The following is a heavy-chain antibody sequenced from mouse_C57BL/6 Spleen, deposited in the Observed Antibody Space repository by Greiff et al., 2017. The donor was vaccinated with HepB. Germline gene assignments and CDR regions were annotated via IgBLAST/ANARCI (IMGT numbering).Heavy chain of an antibody. Sequence: VQLQQSGPELVKPGASVKISCKASGYTFTDYYMNWVKQSHGKSLEWIGDINPNNGGTSYNQKFKGKATLTVDKSSSTAYMELRSLTSEDSAVYYCARGGYYGYDWFAYWGQGTLVTVSA. CDR1: GYTFTDYY. V-gene: IGHV1-26*01. CDR2: INPNNGGT. D-gene: IGHD2-2*01. J-gene: IGHJ3*01. CDR3: ARGGYYGYDWFAY.